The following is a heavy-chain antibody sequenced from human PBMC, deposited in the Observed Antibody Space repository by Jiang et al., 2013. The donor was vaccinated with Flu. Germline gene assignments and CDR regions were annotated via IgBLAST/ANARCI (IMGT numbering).Heavy chain of an antibody. D-gene: IGHD6-6*01. CDR2: ITSSGDST. Sequence: VQLLESGGGLVQPGGSLRLSCAASGFTFSTYAMSWVRQAPGKGLEWVSAITSSGDSTYYADSVKGRFTISRDNSKNTLYLQMNSLRAEDTAVYYCANQLREYSNIYPGMDVWGQGTTVTVSS. V-gene: IGHV3-23*01. J-gene: IGHJ6*02. CDR3: ANQLREYSNIYPGMDV. CDR1: GFTFSTYA.